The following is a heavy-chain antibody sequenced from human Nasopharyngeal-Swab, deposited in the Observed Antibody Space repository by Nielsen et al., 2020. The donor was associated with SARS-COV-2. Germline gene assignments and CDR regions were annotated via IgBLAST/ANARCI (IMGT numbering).Heavy chain of an antibody. CDR1: GFTFSSYG. CDR3: AKDQWPRYDILTGWNGMDV. CDR2: ISYEGRIK. D-gene: IGHD3-9*01. V-gene: IGHV3-30*02. Sequence: GGSLRLSCAASGFTFSSYGMHWVRQAPGKGLEWVATISYEGRIKYYGDSVEGRFTISRDNSKNTLYLEMNRLRPEDTAIYSCAKDQWPRYDILTGWNGMDVWGQGTTVTVSS. J-gene: IGHJ6*02.